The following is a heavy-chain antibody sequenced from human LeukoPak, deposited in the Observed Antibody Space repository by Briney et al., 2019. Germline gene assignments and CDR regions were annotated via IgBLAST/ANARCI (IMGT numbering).Heavy chain of an antibody. Sequence: ASVKVSCTVSGYTLTELSMHWVRQAPGKGLEWMGGFDPEDGETIYAQKFQGRVTMTEDTSTDTAYMELSSLRSEDTAVYYCATDTQWVYGLAGTGYDYWGQGALVTVSS. CDR1: GYTLTELS. D-gene: IGHD6-19*01. CDR3: ATDTQWVYGLAGTGYDY. CDR2: FDPEDGET. V-gene: IGHV1-24*01. J-gene: IGHJ4*02.